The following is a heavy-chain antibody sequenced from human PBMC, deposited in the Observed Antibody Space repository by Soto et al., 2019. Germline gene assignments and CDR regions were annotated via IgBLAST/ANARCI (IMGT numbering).Heavy chain of an antibody. CDR3: ANVVEWGNKDDY. V-gene: IGHV1-69*01. CDR1: GGSFSPYA. Sequence: QVQMVQSGAEGKKLGSSVTVSCKASGGSFSPYAIHWVRQAPGRGLEWMGAIIHGIGSANYAQKFQGRLKITADVSASTVYMEMSSLTSEDTAIYFCANVVEWGNKDDYWGQGTLVTVSS. D-gene: IGHD1-26*01. J-gene: IGHJ4*02. CDR2: IIHGIGSA.